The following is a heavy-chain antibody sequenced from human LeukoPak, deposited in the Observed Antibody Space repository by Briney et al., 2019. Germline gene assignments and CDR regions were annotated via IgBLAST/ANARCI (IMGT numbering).Heavy chain of an antibody. Sequence: SETLSLTCNVSGASISSYYWTWIRQPPGKGLEWIASISDIGSNYNPSLRSRVTTSLDTSKNQFSLNLRSVTAADTAVYYCARDFMVRGDQVNYYYYYMDVWSTGATITVSS. D-gene: IGHD3-10*01. CDR2: ISDIGS. CDR1: GASISSYY. CDR3: ARDFMVRGDQVNYYYYYMDV. V-gene: IGHV4-59*01. J-gene: IGHJ6*03.